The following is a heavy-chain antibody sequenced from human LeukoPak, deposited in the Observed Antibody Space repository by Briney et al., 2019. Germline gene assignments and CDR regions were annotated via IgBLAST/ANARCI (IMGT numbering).Heavy chain of an antibody. CDR3: RGYRSLYYYGMDV. J-gene: IGHJ6*02. Sequence: PSETLSLTCTVSGGSISSYYWSWILQPPGKGLEWIGYIYYSGSTNYNPSLKSRVTISVDTSKNQFSLKLSSVTAADTAVYYCRGYRSLYYYGMDVWGQGTTVTVSS. V-gene: IGHV4-59*08. CDR2: IYYSGST. D-gene: IGHD5-18*01. CDR1: GGSISSYY.